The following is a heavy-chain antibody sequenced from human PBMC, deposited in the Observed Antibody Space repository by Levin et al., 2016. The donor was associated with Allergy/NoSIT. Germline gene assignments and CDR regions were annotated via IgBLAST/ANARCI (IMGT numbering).Heavy chain of an antibody. CDR1: RFIFNSYG. Sequence: GGSLRLSCVASRFIFNSYGMSWVRQAPGKGLEWVSGITASGDSSFYEDSVKGRFTISRDNSKNTVYLQMNSLRAEDTAVYYCAKDQFGELLSVAMDVWGQGTTVIVS. D-gene: IGHD3-10*01. CDR2: ITASGDSS. CDR3: AKDQFGELLSVAMDV. J-gene: IGHJ6*02. V-gene: IGHV3-23*01.